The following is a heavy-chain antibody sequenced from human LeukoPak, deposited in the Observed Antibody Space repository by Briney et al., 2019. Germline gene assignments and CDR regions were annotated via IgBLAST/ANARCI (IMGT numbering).Heavy chain of an antibody. J-gene: IGHJ4*02. CDR2: IYHSGST. D-gene: IGHD3-22*01. CDR1: GYSIISGYY. V-gene: IGHV4-38-2*02. CDR3: ARVGYYYDISGYTFDY. Sequence: SETLSLTCTVSGYSIISGYYWGWIRQPPGKGLEWIGSIYHSGSTDYNPSLKSRVTISVDTSKNQFSLKLSSVTAADTAVYYCARVGYYYDISGYTFDYWGQGTLVTVSS.